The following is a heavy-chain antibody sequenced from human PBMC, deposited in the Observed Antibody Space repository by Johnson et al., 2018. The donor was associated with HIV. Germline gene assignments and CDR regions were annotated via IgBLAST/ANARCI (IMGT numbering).Heavy chain of an antibody. V-gene: IGHV3-66*01. CDR3: ARGNYDFWSGRHRVAFDI. D-gene: IGHD3-3*01. J-gene: IGHJ3*02. CDR1: GFTVSSNY. CDR2: IYSGGST. Sequence: VQLVESGGGLVQPGGSLRLSCAASGFTVSSNYMSWVRQAPGKGLEWVSVIYSGGSTYYADSVKGRFTISRDNSKNTLYLQMNSLRAEDTAVYYCARGNYDFWSGRHRVAFDIWGQGTMVTVSS.